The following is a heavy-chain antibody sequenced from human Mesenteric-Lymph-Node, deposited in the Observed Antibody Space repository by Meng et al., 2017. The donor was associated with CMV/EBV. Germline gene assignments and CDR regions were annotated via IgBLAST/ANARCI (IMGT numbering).Heavy chain of an antibody. Sequence: GESLKISCEASGLTFTGYTMNWVRQAPGKGLEWVSGISGSGERTHYADSVNGRFTISRDNSKNTLYLQMNSLRVEDTAVYYCAKDYRMYYFETSGFYQGNLQHWGQGTLVTVSS. V-gene: IGHV3-23*01. CDR2: ISGSGERT. J-gene: IGHJ1*01. D-gene: IGHD3-22*01. CDR1: GLTFTGYT. CDR3: AKDYRMYYFETSGFYQGNLQH.